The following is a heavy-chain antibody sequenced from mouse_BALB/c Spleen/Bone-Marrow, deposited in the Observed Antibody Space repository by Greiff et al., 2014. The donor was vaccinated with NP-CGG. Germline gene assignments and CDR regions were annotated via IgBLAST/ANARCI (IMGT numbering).Heavy chain of an antibody. J-gene: IGHJ3*01. CDR3: ATYYYGSSWGFAY. CDR1: GFNIKDTY. D-gene: IGHD1-1*01. V-gene: IGHV14-3*02. Sequence: EVQLVESGAELVKPGASVKLSCTASGFNIKDTYMHWVKQRPEQGLEWIGRIDPANGNTKYDPKFQGKATITADTSSNTAYLQLSSLTSEDTAVYYCATYYYGSSWGFAYRGQGTLVTVSA. CDR2: IDPANGNT.